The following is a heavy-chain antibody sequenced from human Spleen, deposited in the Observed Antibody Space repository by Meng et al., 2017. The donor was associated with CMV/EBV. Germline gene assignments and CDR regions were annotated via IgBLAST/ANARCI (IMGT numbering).Heavy chain of an antibody. CDR2: IIPILDIA. Sequence: SVKVSCKASGGTFSSYAISWVRQAPGQGLEWMGGIIPILDIANYTQKFQGRVTITADKSTTTACMELSRLRSDDTAVYYCARETAVGATSGMDVWGQGTTVTVSS. V-gene: IGHV1-69*10. CDR1: GGTFSSYA. J-gene: IGHJ6*02. D-gene: IGHD1-26*01. CDR3: ARETAVGATSGMDV.